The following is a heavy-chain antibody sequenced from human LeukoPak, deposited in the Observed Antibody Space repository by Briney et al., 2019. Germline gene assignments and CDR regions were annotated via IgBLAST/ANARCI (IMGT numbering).Heavy chain of an antibody. D-gene: IGHD1-26*01. Sequence: PGGSLRLSCAASGFTFSSYAMSWVRQAPGKGLEWVSAISGSGGSTYYADSVKGRFTISRDNSKNTLYLQMNSLRAEDTAVYYCAEDLSGSYPAYYYYGMDVWGQGTTVTVSS. J-gene: IGHJ6*02. CDR2: ISGSGGST. CDR3: AEDLSGSYPAYYYYGMDV. CDR1: GFTFSSYA. V-gene: IGHV3-23*01.